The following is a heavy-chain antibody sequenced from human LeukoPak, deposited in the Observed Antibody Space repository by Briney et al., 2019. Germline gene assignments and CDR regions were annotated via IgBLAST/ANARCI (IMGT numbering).Heavy chain of an antibody. D-gene: IGHD5/OR15-5a*01. CDR1: GFTFSSYW. V-gene: IGHV3-7*03. CDR2: INRDGSDK. CDR3: ARNVYTLY. J-gene: IGHJ4*02. Sequence: GGSLRLSCAASGFTFSSYWMSWVRQAPGKGLEWVANINRDGSDKYFVDSVKGRFTISRDNAKNSLYLQMNSLRAEDTAVYYCARNVYTLYWGQGTLVTVSS.